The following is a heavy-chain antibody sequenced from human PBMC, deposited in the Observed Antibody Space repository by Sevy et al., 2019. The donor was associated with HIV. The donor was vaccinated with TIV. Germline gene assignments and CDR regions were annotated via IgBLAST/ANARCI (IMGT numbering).Heavy chain of an antibody. V-gene: IGHV3-53*01. D-gene: IGHD3-10*01. CDR2: IYSGGST. J-gene: IGHJ4*02. CDR1: GFTVSSNY. Sequence: GESLKISCAASGFTVSSNYMSWVRQAPGKGLEWVSVIYSGGSTYYADSVKGRFTISRDNSKNTLYLQMNSLRAEDTAVYYCAREEVGVDEPLQKASFFDYWGQGTLVTVSS. CDR3: AREEVGVDEPLQKASFFDY.